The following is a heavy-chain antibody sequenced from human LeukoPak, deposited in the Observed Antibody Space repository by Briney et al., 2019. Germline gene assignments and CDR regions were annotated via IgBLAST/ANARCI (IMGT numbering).Heavy chain of an antibody. CDR2: ISAYNGNT. V-gene: IGHV1-18*01. CDR1: GYTFTSYG. Sequence: ASVKVSCKASGYTFTSYGISWVRQAPGQGLEWVGWISAYNGNTNYAQKLQGRVTMTTDTSTSTAYMELRSLRSDETAVYYCARNMVRGVIRSNWFDPWGQGTLVTVSS. J-gene: IGHJ5*02. D-gene: IGHD3-10*01. CDR3: ARNMVRGVIRSNWFDP.